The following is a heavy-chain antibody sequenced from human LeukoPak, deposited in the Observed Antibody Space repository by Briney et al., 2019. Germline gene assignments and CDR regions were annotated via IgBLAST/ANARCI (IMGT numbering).Heavy chain of an antibody. D-gene: IGHD3-10*01. J-gene: IGHJ4*02. Sequence: GGSLRLSCAASGFTYDDYAMHWVRQAPGKGLEWVSGISWNSGSIGYADSVKGRFTISRDNAKNSLYLQMNSLRAEDTALYYCAKDGVDYYGSGSYYTYWGQGTLVTVSS. CDR2: ISWNSGSI. V-gene: IGHV3-9*01. CDR3: AKDGVDYYGSGSYYTY. CDR1: GFTYDDYA.